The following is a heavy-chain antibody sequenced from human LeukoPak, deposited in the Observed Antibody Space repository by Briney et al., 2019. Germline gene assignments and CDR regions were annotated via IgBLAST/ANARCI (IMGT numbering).Heavy chain of an antibody. V-gene: IGHV3-7*01. J-gene: IGHJ4*02. Sequence: PGGSLRLSCAASGFTFSSYLMGWVRQAPGKGLEWVANIKQDGSEKYYVDSVRGRFTISRDNAKNSLYLQLNSLRVEDAAVYYCARGYSYGSTGTYWGQGTLVTVSS. CDR3: ARGYSYGSTGTY. CDR2: IKQDGSEK. CDR1: GFTFSSYL. D-gene: IGHD5-18*01.